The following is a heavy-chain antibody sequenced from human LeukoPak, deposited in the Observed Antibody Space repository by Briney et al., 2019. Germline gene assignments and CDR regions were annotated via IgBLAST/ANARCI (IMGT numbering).Heavy chain of an antibody. CDR1: GFTFSSYV. J-gene: IGHJ4*02. CDR2: ITGSGGRT. CDR3: ARRAGAYSHPYDY. Sequence: GGSLRLSCAASGFTFSSYVMSWVRQAPGKGLEWVSTITGSGGRTYYADSVKGRFTISRDNSKNTLYLQMNSLRAEDTAVYYCARRAGAYSHPYDYWGQGTLVTVSS. D-gene: IGHD4/OR15-4a*01. V-gene: IGHV3-23*01.